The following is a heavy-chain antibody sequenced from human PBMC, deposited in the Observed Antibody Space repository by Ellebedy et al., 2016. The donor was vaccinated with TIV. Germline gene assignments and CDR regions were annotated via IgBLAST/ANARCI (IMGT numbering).Heavy chain of an antibody. V-gene: IGHV3-21*01. Sequence: GESLKISCAASGFTFSRYSMNWVRQAPGKGLEWVSSINTGSTYINFADSVKGRFTISRDNAKHSLYLQINSLRPEDTAVYYCARVSSMIRDPYAMDVWGQGTTVTVSS. CDR2: INTGSTYI. CDR3: ARVSSMIRDPYAMDV. D-gene: IGHD3-10*01. J-gene: IGHJ6*02. CDR1: GFTFSRYS.